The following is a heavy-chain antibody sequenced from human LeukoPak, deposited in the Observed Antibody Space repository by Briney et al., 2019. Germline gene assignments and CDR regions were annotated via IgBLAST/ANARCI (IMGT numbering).Heavy chain of an antibody. V-gene: IGHV4-31*03. CDR2: IYYSGST. CDR1: GGSISSGGYY. D-gene: IGHD2-2*01. J-gene: IGHJ5*02. Sequence: PSETLSLTCTVSGGSISSGGYYWSWIRQHPGTGLEWIGYIYYSGSTYYNPSLKSRVTISVDTSKNQFSLKLSSVTAADTAVYCCAREVIVVVPAATNWFDPWGQGTLVTVSS. CDR3: AREVIVVVPAATNWFDP.